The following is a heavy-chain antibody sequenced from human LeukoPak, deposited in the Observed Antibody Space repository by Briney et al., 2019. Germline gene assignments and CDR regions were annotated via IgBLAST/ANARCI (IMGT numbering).Heavy chain of an antibody. CDR3: AKDGGDSSGLYPLLDY. J-gene: IGHJ4*02. CDR2: ISGSGGST. V-gene: IGHV3-23*01. Sequence: PGGSLRLSCAASGFTFSSYAMSWVRQAPGKGLGWVSAISGSGGSTYYADSVKGRFTISRDNSKNTLYLQMNSLRAEDTAVYYCAKDGGDSSGLYPLLDYWGQGTLVTVSS. CDR1: GFTFSSYA. D-gene: IGHD3-22*01.